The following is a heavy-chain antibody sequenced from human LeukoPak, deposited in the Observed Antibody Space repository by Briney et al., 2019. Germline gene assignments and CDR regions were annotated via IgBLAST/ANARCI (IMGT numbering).Heavy chain of an antibody. CDR3: ARVGRNRDCGDYVRWFDP. Sequence: SVKVSCKASGGTFSSYAISWVRQAPGQGLEWMGRIIPIFGTANYAQKFQGRVTITADKSTSTAYMELSSLRSEDTAVYYCARVGRNRDCGDYVRWFDPWGQGTLVTVSS. J-gene: IGHJ5*02. CDR2: IIPIFGTA. D-gene: IGHD4-17*01. CDR1: GGTFSSYA. V-gene: IGHV1-69*06.